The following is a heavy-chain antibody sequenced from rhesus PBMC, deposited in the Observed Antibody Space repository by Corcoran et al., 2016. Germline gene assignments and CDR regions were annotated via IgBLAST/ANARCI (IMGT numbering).Heavy chain of an antibody. J-gene: IGHJ4*01. D-gene: IGHD3-3*01. CDR3: ARDRPDLTGLDY. CDR2: IFGSGGST. Sequence: QLQLQESGPGLVQPSETLSLTCAVSGGSISSNYLSWIRPAPGKGLEWIGRIFGSGGSTDYNPSLKSRVTISTDTSKNQFSLKLSSVTAADTAVYYCARDRPDLTGLDYWGQGVLVTVSS. CDR1: GGSISSNY. V-gene: IGHV4-173*01.